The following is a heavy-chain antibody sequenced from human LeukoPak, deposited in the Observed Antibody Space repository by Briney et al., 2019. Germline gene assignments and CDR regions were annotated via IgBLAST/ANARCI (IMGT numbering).Heavy chain of an antibody. D-gene: IGHD1-26*01. Sequence: ASVKVSCKASGYTFTRYYMHWARQAPGQGLEWMGIINPSGGSTTYAQKFQGRVTMTRDTSTSTVYMELSSLRSEDTAVYYCAGEAQREDYYGMDVWGKGTTVTVSS. J-gene: IGHJ6*04. V-gene: IGHV1-46*01. CDR2: INPSGGST. CDR3: AGEAQREDYYGMDV. CDR1: GYTFTRYY.